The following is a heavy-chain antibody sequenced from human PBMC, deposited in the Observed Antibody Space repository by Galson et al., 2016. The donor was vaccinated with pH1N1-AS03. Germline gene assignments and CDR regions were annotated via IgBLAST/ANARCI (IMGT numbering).Heavy chain of an antibody. J-gene: IGHJ6*02. CDR3: ARDRRHCGNECYLRYYYGMDV. CDR1: GLIVTSNS. D-gene: IGHD2-21*01. V-gene: IGHV3-66*02. CDR2: IYDDGST. Sequence: SLRLSCAASGLIVTSNSMTWVRQAPGKGLEWVALIYDDGSTIYADSVKGRITISRDNSKNMLYLQMTSLRADDTSFYFCARDRRHCGNECYLRYYYGMDVWGQGTTVTVSS.